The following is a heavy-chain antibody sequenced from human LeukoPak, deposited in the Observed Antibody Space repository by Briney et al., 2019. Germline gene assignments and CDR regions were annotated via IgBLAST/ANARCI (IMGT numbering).Heavy chain of an antibody. Sequence: PGRSLRLSCAASGFTFSSYAMHWVRQAPGKGLEWVSGISWNSGSIGYADSVKGRFTISRDNAKNSLYLQMNSLRAEDTALYYCAKDKRGVVAGFDYWGQGTLVTVSS. D-gene: IGHD6-19*01. CDR3: AKDKRGVVAGFDY. V-gene: IGHV3-9*01. J-gene: IGHJ4*02. CDR1: GFTFSSYA. CDR2: ISWNSGSI.